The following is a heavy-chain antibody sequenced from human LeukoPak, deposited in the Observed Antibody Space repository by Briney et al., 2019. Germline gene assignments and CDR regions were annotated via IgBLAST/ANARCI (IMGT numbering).Heavy chain of an antibody. CDR2: INHSGST. V-gene: IGHV4-34*01. CDR3: ARHLRGYSGYDGRTLDY. CDR1: GGSFSGYY. Sequence: SETLSLTCAVYGGSFSGYYWSWIRQPPGKGLEWIGEINHSGSTNYNPSLKSRVTISVDTSKNQFSLKLSSVTAADTAVYYCARHLRGYSGYDGRTLDYWGQGTLVTVSS. D-gene: IGHD5-12*01. J-gene: IGHJ4*02.